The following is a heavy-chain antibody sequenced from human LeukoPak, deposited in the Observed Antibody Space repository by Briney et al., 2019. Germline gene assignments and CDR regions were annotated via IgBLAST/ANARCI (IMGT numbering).Heavy chain of an antibody. CDR2: ISGSGGST. V-gene: IGHV3-23*01. J-gene: IGHJ6*02. CDR1: GFTFSSYA. Sequence: GGSLRLSCAASGFTFSSYAMSWVRQAPGKGLEWVSAISGSGGSTYYADSVKGRFTISRDNSKNTLYLQMNSLRAEDTAVYYCAKVSGIFGGYYYYGMDVWGRGTTVTVSS. CDR3: AKVSGIFGGYYYYGMDV. D-gene: IGHD3-3*01.